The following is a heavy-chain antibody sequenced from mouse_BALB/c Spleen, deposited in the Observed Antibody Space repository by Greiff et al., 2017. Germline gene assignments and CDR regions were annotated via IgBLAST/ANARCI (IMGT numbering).Heavy chain of an antibody. Sequence: QVQLQQSGAELVRPGTSVKVSCKASGYAFTNYLIEWVKQRPGQGLEWIGVINPGSGGTNYNEKFKGKATLTADKSSSTAYMQLSSLTSDDSAVYVCAREITTVVPFAYWGQGTLVTVSA. J-gene: IGHJ3*01. V-gene: IGHV1-54*01. CDR3: AREITTVVPFAY. D-gene: IGHD1-1*01. CDR1: GYAFTNYL. CDR2: INPGSGGT.